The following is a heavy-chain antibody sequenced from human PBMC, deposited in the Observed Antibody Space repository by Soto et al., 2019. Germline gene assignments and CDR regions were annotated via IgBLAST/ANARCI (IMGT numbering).Heavy chain of an antibody. CDR2: ISSNGGST. Sequence: EVQLVESGGGLVQPGGSLRLSCAASGFTFSSYAMHWVRQAPGKGLEYVSAISSNGGSTYYANSVKGRFTISRDNSKNTLDLLMGSLRAEDMAVYYCARGPGYYFDYWGQGTLVTVSS. CDR1: GFTFSSYA. V-gene: IGHV3-64*01. CDR3: ARGPGYYFDY. J-gene: IGHJ4*02.